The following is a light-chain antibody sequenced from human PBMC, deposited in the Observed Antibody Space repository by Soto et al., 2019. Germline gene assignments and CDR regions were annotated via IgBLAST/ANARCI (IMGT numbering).Light chain of an antibody. J-gene: IGKJ2*01. V-gene: IGKV3-20*01. Sequence: EIVLTQSPGTLSLFPGERATLSCRASQSVSSSYLAWYQQKPGQAPRLLIYGTSSRATGIPDRFSGSGAGTDFTLTISTLEPEDFAVYYCQQYGSSSYTFGQGTKLEIK. CDR3: QQYGSSSYT. CDR2: GTS. CDR1: QSVSSSY.